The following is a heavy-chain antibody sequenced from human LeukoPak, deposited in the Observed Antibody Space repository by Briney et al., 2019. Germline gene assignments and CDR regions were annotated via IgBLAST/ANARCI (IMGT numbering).Heavy chain of an antibody. CDR3: VREYCGGDCYTDF. CDR2: LNSDGSVT. J-gene: IGHJ4*02. CDR1: GFSFSLYW. D-gene: IGHD2-21*02. V-gene: IGHV3-74*01. Sequence: GGSLRLSCAASGFSFSLYWTHWVRQTPGKGLVWVSRLNSDGSVTSYADSVKGRFTISRDNAKNTLYLEMNSLRAEDTAVYYCVREYCGGDCYTDFWGQGTLVTVSS.